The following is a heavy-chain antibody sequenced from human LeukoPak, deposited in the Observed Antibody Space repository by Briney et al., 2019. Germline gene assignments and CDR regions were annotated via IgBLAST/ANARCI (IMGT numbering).Heavy chain of an antibody. CDR1: GGSISSYY. Sequence: PSETLSLTCTVSGGSISSYYWSWIRQPRGKGLEWIGYIYYSGSTNYNPSLKSRVTISVDTSKNQFSLKVSSVTAADTAVYYCARVVPQRISFDYWGQGTLVTVSS. J-gene: IGHJ4*02. D-gene: IGHD3-3*02. CDR3: ARVVPQRISFDY. V-gene: IGHV4-59*01. CDR2: IYYSGST.